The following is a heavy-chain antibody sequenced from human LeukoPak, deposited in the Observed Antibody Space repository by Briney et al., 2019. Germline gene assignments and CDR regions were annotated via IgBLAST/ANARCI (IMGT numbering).Heavy chain of an antibody. CDR2: IIPIFGTA. V-gene: IGHV1-69*13. J-gene: IGHJ6*03. D-gene: IGHD3-3*01. CDR3: ASSQDDFWSGYYHYYMDV. CDR1: GGTFSSYA. Sequence: ASVKVSCKASGGTFSSYAISWVRQAPGQGLEWMGGIIPIFGTANYAQKFQGRVTITADESTSTAYMELSSLRSVDTAVYYCASSQDDFWSGYYHYYMDVWGKGTTVTVSS.